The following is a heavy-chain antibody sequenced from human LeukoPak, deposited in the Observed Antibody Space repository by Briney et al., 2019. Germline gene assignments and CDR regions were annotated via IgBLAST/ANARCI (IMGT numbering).Heavy chain of an antibody. V-gene: IGHV4-30-2*01. CDR1: GGSISSGGYY. Sequence: SETLSLTCTVSGGSISSGGYYLSWIRQPPGKGLEWIGYIYHSGSTYYNPSLKSRVTISVDRSKNQFSLKLSSVTAADTAVYYCARVGSGSGSIYWGQGTLVTVSS. D-gene: IGHD3-10*01. CDR3: ARVGSGSGSIY. CDR2: IYHSGST. J-gene: IGHJ4*02.